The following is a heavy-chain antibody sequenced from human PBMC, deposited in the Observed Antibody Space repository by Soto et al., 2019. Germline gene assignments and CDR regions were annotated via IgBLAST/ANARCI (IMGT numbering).Heavy chain of an antibody. D-gene: IGHD2-2*01. CDR1: GFTFSSYG. J-gene: IGHJ6*02. Sequence: QVQLVESGGGVVQPGRSLRLSCAASGFTFSSYGMHWVRQAPGKGLEWVAVIWYDGSNKYYADPVKGRFTISRDNSKNTLYLQMNSLRAEDTAVYYCARDHPAAMLSYGMDVWGQGTTVTVSS. V-gene: IGHV3-33*01. CDR2: IWYDGSNK. CDR3: ARDHPAAMLSYGMDV.